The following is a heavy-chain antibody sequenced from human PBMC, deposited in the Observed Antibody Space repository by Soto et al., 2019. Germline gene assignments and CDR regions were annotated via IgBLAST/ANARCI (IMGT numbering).Heavy chain of an antibody. CDR2: IGGSGSSA. V-gene: IGHV3-23*01. D-gene: IGHD3-10*01. CDR3: AKDAVAYNGEWDWFDL. J-gene: IGHJ5*02. CDR1: GFTFKNFA. Sequence: EVQLLESGGGLVQPGGSMRLSCAASGFTFKNFAVSWVRQAPGKGMEWVSAIGGSGSSANYADSVKGRFTGSRDDSKRTLYLQMSGLRVDDTALYYCAKDAVAYNGEWDWFDLWGQGTLVTVSS.